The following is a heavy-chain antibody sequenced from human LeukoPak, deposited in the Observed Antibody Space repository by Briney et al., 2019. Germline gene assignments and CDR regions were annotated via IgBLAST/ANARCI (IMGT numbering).Heavy chain of an antibody. Sequence: PGGSLRLSCAASGFTFSSYAMRWVRQAPGKGLEYVSAISSNGGSTYYANSVKGRFTISRDNSKNTLYLQMGSLRAEDMAVYYCARVQPGYTFDYWGQGTLVTVSS. CDR3: ARVQPGYTFDY. CDR1: GFTFSSYA. CDR2: ISSNGGST. V-gene: IGHV3-64*01. D-gene: IGHD2-2*02. J-gene: IGHJ4*02.